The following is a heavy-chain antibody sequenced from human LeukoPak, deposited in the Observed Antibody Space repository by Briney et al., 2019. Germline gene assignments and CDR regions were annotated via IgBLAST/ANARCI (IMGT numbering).Heavy chain of an antibody. D-gene: IGHD2-15*01. CDR1: GFTFSDHY. V-gene: IGHV3-72*01. Sequence: GGSLRLSCAASGFTFSDHYVDWVRQAPGKGLDWVGRSRNKAKSYSTDYVASVKGRFTISRDDSKNPLYLQMNSLQSEDTAVYYCARVGIAGPTQYYFDYWGQGTLVTVSS. J-gene: IGHJ4*02. CDR2: SRNKAKSYST. CDR3: ARVGIAGPTQYYFDY.